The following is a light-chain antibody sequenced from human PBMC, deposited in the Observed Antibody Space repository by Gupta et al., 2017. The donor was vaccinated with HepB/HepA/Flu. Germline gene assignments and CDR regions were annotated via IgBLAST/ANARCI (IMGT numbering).Light chain of an antibody. CDR3: ETWDNSLSAPV. CDR1: SSNIGSNF. J-gene: IGLJ2*01. CDR2: ENN. Sequence: QSVLTQPPSVSAASGQKNPFSCPGSSSNIGSNFVAWYQQLPGAAPKLLIYENNKRPSGIPDRFSGSKSGTSATLGITGLQTGDEAEYYCETWDNSLSAPVFGGGTKLTVL. V-gene: IGLV1-51*02.